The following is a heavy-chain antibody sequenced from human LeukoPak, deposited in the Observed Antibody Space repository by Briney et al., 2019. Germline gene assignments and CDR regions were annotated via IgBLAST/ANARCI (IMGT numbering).Heavy chain of an antibody. CDR3: ATDRVAGPWFDP. V-gene: IGHV1-2*02. CDR1: GYTFTEYY. CDR2: INPNSGGT. Sequence: ASVTVSFKASGYTFTEYYMHWVRQAPGQGGEWMGWINPNSGGTNYAQKFQGRGTITRERAISTAYMELSRLRSDDTAVYYCATDRVAGPWFDPWGQGTLVTVSS. J-gene: IGHJ5*02. D-gene: IGHD2-15*01.